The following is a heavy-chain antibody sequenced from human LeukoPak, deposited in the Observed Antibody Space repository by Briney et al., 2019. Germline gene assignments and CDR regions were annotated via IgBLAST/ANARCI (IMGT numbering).Heavy chain of an antibody. V-gene: IGHV4-34*01. J-gene: IGHJ6*02. CDR2: INHSGST. CDR1: GGSFSGYY. Sequence: SETLSLTCAAYGGSFSGYYWSWIRQPPGKGLEWIGEINHSGSTNYNPSLKSRVTISVDTSKNQFSLKLSSVTAADTAVYYCARYCSGGSCYTSGHYYYYGMDVWGQGTTVTVSS. D-gene: IGHD2-15*01. CDR3: ARYCSGGSCYTSGHYYYYGMDV.